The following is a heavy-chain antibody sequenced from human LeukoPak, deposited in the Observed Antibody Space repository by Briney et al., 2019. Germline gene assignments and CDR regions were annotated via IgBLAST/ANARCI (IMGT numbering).Heavy chain of an antibody. J-gene: IGHJ6*04. CDR3: ARGSRNYGMDV. V-gene: IGHV4-34*01. CDR1: GGSFSGYY. CDR2: INHSGST. Sequence: SETLPLTCAVYGGSFSGYYWSWIRQPPGKGLEWIGEINHSGSTNYNPSLKSRVTISVDTSKNQFSLKLSSVTAADTAVYYCARGSRNYGMDVWGKGTTVTVSS.